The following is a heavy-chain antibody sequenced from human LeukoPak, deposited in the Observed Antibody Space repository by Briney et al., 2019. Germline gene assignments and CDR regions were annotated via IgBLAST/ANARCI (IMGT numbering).Heavy chain of an antibody. V-gene: IGHV3-48*01. Sequence: GGSLRLSCAASGFTFNSYHFNWVRQAPGKGLEWVSYISISSTIYYADSVKGRFTISRDDAKNSVYLQMNSLRAEDTAVYYCARTHERDLDYWGQGTLVTVSP. CDR1: GFTFNSYH. J-gene: IGHJ4*02. CDR2: ISISSTI. CDR3: ARTHERDLDY.